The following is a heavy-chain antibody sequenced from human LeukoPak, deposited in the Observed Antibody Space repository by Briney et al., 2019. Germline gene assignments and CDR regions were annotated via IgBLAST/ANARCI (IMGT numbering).Heavy chain of an antibody. J-gene: IGHJ4*02. Sequence: PGGSLRLSCAASGFTFSSYAMHWVRQAPGKGLEWVAVISYDGSNKYYADSVKGRFTISRDNSKNTLYLQMNSLRAEDTAVYYCARSMGATGESDYWGQGTWSPSPQ. CDR3: ARSMGATGESDY. D-gene: IGHD1-26*01. CDR2: ISYDGSNK. V-gene: IGHV3-30-3*01. CDR1: GFTFSSYA.